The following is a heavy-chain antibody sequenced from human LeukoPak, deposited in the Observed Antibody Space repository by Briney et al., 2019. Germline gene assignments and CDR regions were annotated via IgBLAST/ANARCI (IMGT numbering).Heavy chain of an antibody. V-gene: IGHV4-59*13. D-gene: IGHD2-2*01. CDR2: IYYSEST. CDR1: GDSISSYY. Sequence: SETLSLTCTVSGDSISSYYWSRIRQPPGKGLEWIGYIYYSESTYYNPPLKSRVTTSVDTSKNQFSLKLTSVTAADTAVYYCARGLLKGQLHLGYSYYMDVWGKGTTITVSS. J-gene: IGHJ6*03. CDR3: ARGLLKGQLHLGYSYYMDV.